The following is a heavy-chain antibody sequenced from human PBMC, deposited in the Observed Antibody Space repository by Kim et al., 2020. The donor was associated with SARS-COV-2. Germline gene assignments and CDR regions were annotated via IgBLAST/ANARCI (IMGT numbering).Heavy chain of an antibody. V-gene: IGHV1-24*01. CDR2: FDPEDGET. Sequence: ASVKVSCKVSGYTLTELSMHWVRQAPGKGLEWMGGFDPEDGETIYAQKFQGRVTMTEDTSTDTAYMELSSLRSEDTAVYYCATYCSGGSCYVIVKGGGLDPWGQGTLVTVSS. CDR1: GYTLTELS. J-gene: IGHJ5*02. CDR3: ATYCSGGSCYVIVKGGGLDP. D-gene: IGHD2-15*01.